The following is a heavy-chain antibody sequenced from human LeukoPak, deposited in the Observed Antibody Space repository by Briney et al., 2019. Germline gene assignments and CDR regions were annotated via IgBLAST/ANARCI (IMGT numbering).Heavy chain of an antibody. CDR2: INPNSGGT. J-gene: IGHJ4*02. D-gene: IGHD7-27*01. CDR3: ARVLGIRDY. V-gene: IGHV1-2*02. CDR1: GYTFTGYY. Sequence: GASVNVSCTASGYTFTGYYMHWVRQAPGQGLEWMGWINPNSGGTNYAQKFQGRVTMTRDTAISTAYMELSRLRSDDTAVYYCARVLGIRDYWGQGTLVTVSS.